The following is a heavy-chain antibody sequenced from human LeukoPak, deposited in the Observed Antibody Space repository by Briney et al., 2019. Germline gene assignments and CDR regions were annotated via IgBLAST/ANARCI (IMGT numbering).Heavy chain of an antibody. J-gene: IGHJ4*02. CDR3: TTDIRYCSSTSCYEDFDY. V-gene: IGHV3-15*01. CDR2: IKSKTDGGTT. D-gene: IGHD2-2*01. Sequence: GGSLRLSCAASGFTFSNAWMSWVRQAPGKGLEWVGRIKSKTDGGTTDYAAPVKGRFTISRDDSKNTLYLQMNSLKTEDTAVYYCTTDIRYCSSTSCYEDFDYWGQGTLVTVSS. CDR1: GFTFSNAW.